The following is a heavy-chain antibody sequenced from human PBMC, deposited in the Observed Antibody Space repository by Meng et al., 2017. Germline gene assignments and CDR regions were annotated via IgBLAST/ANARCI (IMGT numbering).Heavy chain of an antibody. V-gene: IGHV3-30*01. J-gene: IGHJ4*02. CDR2: ISYDGSNK. CDR3: ASMGY. Sequence: QWQWVELGGGVVQPGSALRRSCAASGFTFCSYAMHWVRQAPGKGLEWVAVISYDGSNKYYADSVKGRFTISRDNSKNTLYLQMNSLRAEDTAVYYCASMGYWGQGTLVTVSS. D-gene: IGHD3-10*01. CDR1: GFTFCSYA.